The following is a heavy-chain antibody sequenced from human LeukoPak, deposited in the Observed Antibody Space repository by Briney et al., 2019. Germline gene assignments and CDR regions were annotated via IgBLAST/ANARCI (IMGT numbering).Heavy chain of an antibody. CDR1: GYTFTSYG. J-gene: IGHJ5*02. CDR3: ARGEGSWNYFHWFDP. Sequence: GASVKVSCKASGYTFTSYGISWVRQAPGQGLEWMGWISAYNGNTNYAQKLQGRVTMTTDTSTSTAYMELRSLRSDDTAVYYCARGEGSWNYFHWFDPWGQGTLVTVSS. D-gene: IGHD1-7*01. CDR2: ISAYNGNT. V-gene: IGHV1-18*01.